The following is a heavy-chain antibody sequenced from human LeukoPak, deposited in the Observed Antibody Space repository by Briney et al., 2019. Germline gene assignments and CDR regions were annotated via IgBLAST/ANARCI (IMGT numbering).Heavy chain of an antibody. Sequence: SETLSLTCSVSGGSVSSGSYYWSWIRQPPGKGLEWIGYMYPSGSTHYNPSLKSRVTISVDTSKNQFSLKLSSVTAADTAVYYCARSIFGYYGLDVWGQGTTVTVSS. J-gene: IGHJ6*02. CDR3: ARSIFGYYGLDV. D-gene: IGHD3-3*02. V-gene: IGHV4-61*01. CDR2: MYPSGST. CDR1: GGSVSSGSYY.